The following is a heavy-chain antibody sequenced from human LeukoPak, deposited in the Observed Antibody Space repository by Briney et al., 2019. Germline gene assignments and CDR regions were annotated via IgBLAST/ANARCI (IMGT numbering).Heavy chain of an antibody. D-gene: IGHD1-1*01. CDR3: ARVGSSPVPFDI. V-gene: IGHV3-21*01. Sequence: GGSLRLSCAASGFTFSSYSMNWVRQAPGKGLEWVSSISSSSSYIYYADSVKGRFTISRDNAKNSLYLQMNSLRAEDTAVYYCARVGSSPVPFDIWGQGTMVTVSS. J-gene: IGHJ3*02. CDR2: ISSSSSYI. CDR1: GFTFSSYS.